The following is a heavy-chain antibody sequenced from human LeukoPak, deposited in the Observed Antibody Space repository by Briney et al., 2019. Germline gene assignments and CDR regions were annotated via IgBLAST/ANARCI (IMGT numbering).Heavy chain of an antibody. CDR1: GFPFSSFA. CDR3: AKGAYGSGTMGNWFDP. J-gene: IGHJ5*02. D-gene: IGHD3-10*01. CDR2: ISGWGGST. Sequence: GGSLRLPCAASGFPFSSFATHWAREAPGRGRDGVSAISGWGGSTYYADCVKGRFTISRDNSKNTLYLQMNSLRAEDTAVYYCAKGAYGSGTMGNWFDPWGQGTLVTVSS. V-gene: IGHV3-23*01.